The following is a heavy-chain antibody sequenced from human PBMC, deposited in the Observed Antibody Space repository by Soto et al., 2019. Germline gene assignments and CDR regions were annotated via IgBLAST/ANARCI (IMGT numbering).Heavy chain of an antibody. CDR1: GYAFTSYG. Sequence: GASVKVSCKASGYAFTSYGISWVRQAPGQGLEWMGWISAYNGNTNYAQKLQGRVTMTTDTSTSTAYMELRSLRSDDTAVYYCARDRAYYYGSGSPPIDYWGQGTLVTVSS. CDR2: ISAYNGNT. J-gene: IGHJ4*02. V-gene: IGHV1-18*01. D-gene: IGHD3-10*01. CDR3: ARDRAYYYGSGSPPIDY.